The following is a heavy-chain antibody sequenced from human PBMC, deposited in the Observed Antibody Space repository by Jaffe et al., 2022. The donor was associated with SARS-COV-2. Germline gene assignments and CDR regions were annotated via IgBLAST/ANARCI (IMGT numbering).Heavy chain of an antibody. V-gene: IGHV3-23*01. D-gene: IGHD2-2*01. CDR1: GFTFSSYA. Sequence: EVQLLESGGGLVQPGGSLRLSCAASGFTFSSYAMSWVRQAPGKGLEWVSAISGSGGSTYYADSVKGRFTISRDNSKNTLYLQMNSLRAEDTAVYYCAKAVVTLSRAGHAFDIWGQGTMVTVSS. J-gene: IGHJ3*02. CDR2: ISGSGGST. CDR3: AKAVVTLSRAGHAFDI.